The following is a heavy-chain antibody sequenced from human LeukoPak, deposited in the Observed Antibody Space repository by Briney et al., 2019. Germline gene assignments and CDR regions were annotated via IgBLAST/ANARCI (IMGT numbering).Heavy chain of an antibody. V-gene: IGHV3-23*01. Sequence: GGSLRLSCAASGFTFSSYAMGWVRQAPGKGLEWVSAISGSGGSTYYADSVKGRFTISRDNSKNTLYLQMNSLRAEDTAVYYCAKGVSYDSSGYYPDDYWGQGTLVTVSS. D-gene: IGHD3-22*01. J-gene: IGHJ4*02. CDR2: ISGSGGST. CDR1: GFTFSSYA. CDR3: AKGVSYDSSGYYPDDY.